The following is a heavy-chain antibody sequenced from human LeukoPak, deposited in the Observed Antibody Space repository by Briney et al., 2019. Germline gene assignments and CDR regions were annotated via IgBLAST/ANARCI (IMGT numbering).Heavy chain of an antibody. J-gene: IGHJ4*02. V-gene: IGHV3-48*01. Sequence: GGSLRLSCAVSGFTFSSYSMTWFRQAPGKGLEWVSYISSTSSTVYYADSVKGRFTISRDNVKNSLYLQMNSLRAEDTAVYYCARGRDSSSSYPGYWGQGTLVTASS. CDR1: GFTFSSYS. D-gene: IGHD6-6*01. CDR3: ARGRDSSSSYPGY. CDR2: ISSTSSTV.